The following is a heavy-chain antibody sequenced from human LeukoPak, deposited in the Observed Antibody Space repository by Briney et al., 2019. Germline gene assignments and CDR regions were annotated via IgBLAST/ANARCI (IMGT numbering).Heavy chain of an antibody. V-gene: IGHV4-59*01. CDR2: IYYSGST. Sequence: PSETLSLTCTVSGGSISSYYWSWIRQPPGKGLEWIGYIYYSGSTNYNPSLKSRVTISVDTSKNQFSLKLSSVTAADTAVYYCARSSGWGRYDPWGQGTLVTVSS. CDR1: GGSISSYY. D-gene: IGHD6-19*01. CDR3: ARSSGWGRYDP. J-gene: IGHJ5*02.